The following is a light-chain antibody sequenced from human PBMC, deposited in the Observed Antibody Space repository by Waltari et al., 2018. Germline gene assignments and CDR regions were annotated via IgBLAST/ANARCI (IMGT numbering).Light chain of an antibody. CDR1: VLAKQY. Sequence: SYELTQPPSVSVSLGQTARIACSGDVLAKQYAFWYQKKPGQAPDWGVYKDTKRRSGIPERFSGSSSGTTITVTITGVQAEDEAHYCCRSIDTSGPYVIVGGGTNLTVL. V-gene: IGLV3-25*03. CDR2: KDT. CDR3: RSIDTSGPYVI. J-gene: IGLJ2*01.